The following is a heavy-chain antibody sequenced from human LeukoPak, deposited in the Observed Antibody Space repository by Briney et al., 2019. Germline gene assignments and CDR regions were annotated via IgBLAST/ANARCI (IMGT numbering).Heavy chain of an antibody. D-gene: IGHD6-13*01. CDR2: IYYSGST. Sequence: SETLSLTCTVSGGSISSYYWSWIRQPPGKGLEWIGYIYYSGSTNYNPSLKSRVTISVDTSKNQFSLKLSSVAAADTAVYYCARRIAAADAFDIWGQGTMVTVSS. CDR1: GGSISSYY. V-gene: IGHV4-59*08. J-gene: IGHJ3*02. CDR3: ARRIAAADAFDI.